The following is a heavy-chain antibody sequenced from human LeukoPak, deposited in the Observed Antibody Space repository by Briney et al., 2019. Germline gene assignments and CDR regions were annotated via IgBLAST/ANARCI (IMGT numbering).Heavy chain of an antibody. Sequence: SVKVSCKASGYTFTSYGISWVRQAPGQGLEWMGWIIPILGIANYAQKFQGRVTITADKSTSTAYMELSSLRSEDTAVYYCARAVAARDRYNWFDPWGQGTLVTVSS. J-gene: IGHJ5*02. D-gene: IGHD6-25*01. CDR3: ARAVAARDRYNWFDP. CDR1: GYTFTSYG. CDR2: IIPILGIA. V-gene: IGHV1-69*10.